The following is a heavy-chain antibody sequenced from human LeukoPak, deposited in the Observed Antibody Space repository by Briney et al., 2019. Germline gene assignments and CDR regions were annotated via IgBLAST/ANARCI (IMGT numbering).Heavy chain of an antibody. CDR3: ARDYYDSSGPLGPADY. D-gene: IGHD3-22*01. CDR1: GSTFSSYA. CDR2: ISSNGGST. V-gene: IGHV3-64*01. Sequence: GGSLRLSCAASGSTFSSYAMHWVRQAPGKGLEYVSAISSNGGSTYYANSVKGRFTISRDNSKNTLYLQMGSLRAEDMAVYYCARDYYDSSGPLGPADYWGQGTLVTVSS. J-gene: IGHJ4*02.